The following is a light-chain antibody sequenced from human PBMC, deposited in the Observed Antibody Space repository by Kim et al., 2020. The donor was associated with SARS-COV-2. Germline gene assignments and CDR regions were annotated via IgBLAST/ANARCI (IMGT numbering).Light chain of an antibody. CDR2: AAS. J-gene: IGKJ4*01. CDR3: QQYNSYPLT. V-gene: IGKV1-16*01. Sequence: ASIGDRVTITWRASQDISKWLAWFQKRPGQVPKCLIYAASSLHSGVPSRINGSGSGTEFTLTITSLQPDDLGTYYCQQYNSYPLTFGGGTKVDIK. CDR1: QDISKW.